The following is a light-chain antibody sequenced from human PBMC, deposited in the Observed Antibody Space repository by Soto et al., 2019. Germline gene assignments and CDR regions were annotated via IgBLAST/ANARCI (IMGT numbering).Light chain of an antibody. CDR2: AAS. CDR1: QGISKS. CDR3: QKYNSAPWT. Sequence: DFRMTQSPSSLSASVGDRVTITCRASQGISKSLAWYQQRPGRVPKLLIYAASTLQSGVPSRFSGSGSGTDFTLTISSLQPEDVATYYCQKYNSAPWTFGQGTKV. V-gene: IGKV1-27*01. J-gene: IGKJ1*01.